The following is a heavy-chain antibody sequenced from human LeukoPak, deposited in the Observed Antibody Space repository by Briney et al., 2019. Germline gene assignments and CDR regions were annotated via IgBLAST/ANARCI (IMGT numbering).Heavy chain of an antibody. CDR1: GYTFTDYF. V-gene: IGHV1-2*02. Sequence: ASVKVSCKASGYTFTDYFMNGVRQAPGQGLEWMGWINPKSGGTVYAQKFQGRVTMTRDTSSSTAYMELSRLRFDDTVVYYCARGPRITIFGVVMANDAFDIWGQGTMVTVSS. D-gene: IGHD3-3*01. CDR3: ARGPRITIFGVVMANDAFDI. CDR2: INPKSGGT. J-gene: IGHJ3*02.